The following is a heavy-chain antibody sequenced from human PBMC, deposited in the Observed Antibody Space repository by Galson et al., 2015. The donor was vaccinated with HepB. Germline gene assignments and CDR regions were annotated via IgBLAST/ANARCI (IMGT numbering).Heavy chain of an antibody. Sequence: SLRLSCAASGFTLSSHWMNWVRQAPGKGLEWVANIKQDGSEKYYVDSVKSRFTIPRGNAKNSLYLQMSSLRAEDTAVYYCARYSSSGRNGFDCWGQGTLVTVSS. J-gene: IGHJ4*02. CDR2: IKQDGSEK. D-gene: IGHD6-13*01. V-gene: IGHV3-7*01. CDR3: ARYSSSGRNGFDC. CDR1: GFTLSSHW.